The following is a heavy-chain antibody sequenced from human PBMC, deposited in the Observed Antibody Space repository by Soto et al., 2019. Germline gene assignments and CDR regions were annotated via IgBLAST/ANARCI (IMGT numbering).Heavy chain of an antibody. D-gene: IGHD6-13*01. CDR1: GFTFRSFT. Sequence: EVHLVESGGGLVKPGGSLRLSCAASGFTFRSFTMNWVRQAPGKGLEWVATISSNSAYIYYTDALRGRFTISRDNAKKSLQLQMNSLRAEDTAVYYCTRDASRDSSARGWFDPWGPGTLVTVSS. CDR3: TRDASRDSSARGWFDP. J-gene: IGHJ5*02. V-gene: IGHV3-21*01. CDR2: ISSNSAYI.